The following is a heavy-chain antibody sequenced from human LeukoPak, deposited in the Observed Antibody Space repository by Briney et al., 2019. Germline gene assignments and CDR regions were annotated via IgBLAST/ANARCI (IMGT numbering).Heavy chain of an antibody. CDR1: GFTFKKYW. CDR3: ARETPRRGETRDGYR. V-gene: IGHV3-7*01. CDR2: IKEDGSET. J-gene: IGHJ4*02. D-gene: IGHD5-24*01. Sequence: GESLRLSCAASGFTFKKYWMNWVGQVPGKGLECLANIKEDGSETYYADSVKGRFTISRDNPKNLLFLQINSLRVEDTAVYYWARETPRRGETRDGYRWGQGTLVTVSS.